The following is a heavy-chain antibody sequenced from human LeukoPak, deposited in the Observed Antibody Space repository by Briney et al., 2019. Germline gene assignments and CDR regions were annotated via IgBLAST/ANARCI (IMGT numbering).Heavy chain of an antibody. CDR2: IYPGDSDT. J-gene: IGHJ4*02. Sequence: GESLKISCKGSGYSFTSYWVGWVRQMPGKGLEWMGIIYPGDSDTRYSPSFQGQVTISADKSISTAYLQWSSLKASDTAMYYCARPSSIVGARLDYWGQGTLVTVSS. V-gene: IGHV5-51*01. D-gene: IGHD1-26*01. CDR1: GYSFTSYW. CDR3: ARPSSIVGARLDY.